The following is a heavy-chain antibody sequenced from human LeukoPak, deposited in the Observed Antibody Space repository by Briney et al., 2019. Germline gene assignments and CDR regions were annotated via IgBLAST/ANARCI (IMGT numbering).Heavy chain of an antibody. CDR1: GFTFSSYA. V-gene: IGHV3-23*01. CDR3: AKRDYSSGWYAPDY. D-gene: IGHD6-19*01. J-gene: IGHJ4*02. CDR2: ISGSGGST. Sequence: GGSLRLSCAAPGFTFSSYAMSWVRQAPGKGLEWVSAISGSGGSTYYADSVKGRFTISRDNSKNTLYLQMNSLRAEDTAVYYCAKRDYSSGWYAPDYWGQGTLVTVSS.